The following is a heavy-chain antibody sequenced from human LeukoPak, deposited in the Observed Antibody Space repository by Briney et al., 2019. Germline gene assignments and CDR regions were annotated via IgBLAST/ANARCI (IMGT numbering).Heavy chain of an antibody. Sequence: PGGSLRLSCAASGFTFSSYSMNWVRQAPGKGLEWVSSIGSRSSYIDYADSLKGRFTISRDNAKNSLYLQMNSLRAEDTAVYYCARVDHRLGEGFDYWGQGTLVTVSS. CDR3: ARVDHRLGEGFDY. CDR1: GFTFSSYS. J-gene: IGHJ4*02. CDR2: IGSRSSYI. V-gene: IGHV3-21*01. D-gene: IGHD3-16*01.